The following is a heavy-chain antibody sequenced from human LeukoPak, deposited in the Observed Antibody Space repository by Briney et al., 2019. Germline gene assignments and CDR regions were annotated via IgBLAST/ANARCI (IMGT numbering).Heavy chain of an antibody. CDR3: AREEHYDFWSGYYYYYGMDV. CDR1: GFTFSSYW. CDR2: IKQDGSEK. J-gene: IGHJ6*02. V-gene: IGHV3-7*01. Sequence: PGGSLGLSCAASGFTFSSYWMSWVRQAPGKGLEWVANIKQDGSEKYYVDSVKGRFTISRDNAKNSLYLQMNSLRAEDTAVYYCAREEHYDFWSGYYYYYGMDVWGQGTTVTVSS. D-gene: IGHD3-3*01.